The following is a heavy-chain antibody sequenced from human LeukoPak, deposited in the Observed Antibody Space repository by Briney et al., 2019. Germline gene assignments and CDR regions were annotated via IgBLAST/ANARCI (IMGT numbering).Heavy chain of an antibody. CDR2: ITPYNGNR. D-gene: IGHD2-2*01. CDR3: ARSALYSTKSDYYFES. V-gene: IGHV1-45*02. CDR1: GYTFTYRY. Sequence: GASVKVSCKASGYTFTYRYLHWVRQAPGQAFEWMGWITPYNGNRNYAKKLQDRVTITRDTSLSTAHMELGSLRSEDTAMYYCARSALYSTKSDYYFESWGQGTLVTVSS. J-gene: IGHJ4*02.